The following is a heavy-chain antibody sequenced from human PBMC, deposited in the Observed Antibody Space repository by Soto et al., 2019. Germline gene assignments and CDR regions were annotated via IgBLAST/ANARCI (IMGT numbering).Heavy chain of an antibody. V-gene: IGHV4-31*03. CDR1: GGSISSGGYY. CDR2: IYYSGST. CDR3: AREGCSGGSCHNLPPRYYYYYYMDV. D-gene: IGHD2-15*01. Sequence: QVQLQESGPGLVKPSQTLSLTCTVSGGSISSGGYYWSWIRQHPGKGLEWIGYIYYSGSTYYNPSLKSRVTISVDTSKYQFSLKLSSVTAADTAVYYCAREGCSGGSCHNLPPRYYYYYYMDVWGKGTTVTVSS. J-gene: IGHJ6*03.